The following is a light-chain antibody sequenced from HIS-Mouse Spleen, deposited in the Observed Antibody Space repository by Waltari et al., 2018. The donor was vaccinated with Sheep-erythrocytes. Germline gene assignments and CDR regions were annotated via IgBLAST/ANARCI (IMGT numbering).Light chain of an antibody. J-gene: IGLJ1*01. CDR2: DVS. CDR1: RSDVGGYNY. CDR3: CSYAGSYNYV. Sequence: QSALTQPRSLSGSPGQSVTISCTGTRSDVGGYNYVSWYQQHPGKAPKLMIYDVSKRPSGVPDRFSGSKSGNTASLTISGLQAEDEADYYCCSYAGSYNYVFGTGTKVTVL. V-gene: IGLV2-11*02.